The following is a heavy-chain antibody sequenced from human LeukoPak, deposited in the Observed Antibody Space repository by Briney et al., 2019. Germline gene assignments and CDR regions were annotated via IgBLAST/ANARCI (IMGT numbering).Heavy chain of an antibody. Sequence: SETLSPTCTVSGGSISSYYWSWIRQPPGKGLEWIGYIYYSGSTNYNPSLKSRVTISVDTSKNQFSLKLSPVTAADTAVYYCARWKVLRFLSYGMDVWGQGTTVTVSS. V-gene: IGHV4-59*01. CDR2: IYYSGST. J-gene: IGHJ6*02. CDR3: ARWKVLRFLSYGMDV. D-gene: IGHD3-3*01. CDR1: GGSISSYY.